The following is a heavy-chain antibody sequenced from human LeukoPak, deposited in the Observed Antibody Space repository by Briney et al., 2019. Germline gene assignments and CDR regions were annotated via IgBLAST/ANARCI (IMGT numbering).Heavy chain of an antibody. D-gene: IGHD2-2*01. V-gene: IGHV4-34*01. CDR2: INHSGST. CDR3: ARVVPAAPEYFQY. J-gene: IGHJ1*01. Sequence: SETLSLTCAVYSGSFSGYYWSWIRQPPGKGLDWIGEINHSGSTNYNPSLKSRVTISVDTSKNQFSLKLSSVTAADTAVYYCARVVPAAPEYFQYWGQGTLVTVSS. CDR1: SGSFSGYY.